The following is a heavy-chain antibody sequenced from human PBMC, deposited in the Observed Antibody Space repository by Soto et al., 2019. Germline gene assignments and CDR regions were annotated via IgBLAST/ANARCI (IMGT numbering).Heavy chain of an antibody. CDR1: GFTFSSYA. V-gene: IGHV3-30-3*01. Sequence: SLRLSCAASGFTFSSYAMHWVRQAPGKGLEWVAVISYDGSNKYYADSVKGRFTISRDNSKNTLYLQMNSLRAEDTAVYYCHTPYSSSWFDAFDIWGQGTMVTVSS. CDR2: ISYDGSNK. J-gene: IGHJ3*02. CDR3: HTPYSSSWFDAFDI. D-gene: IGHD6-13*01.